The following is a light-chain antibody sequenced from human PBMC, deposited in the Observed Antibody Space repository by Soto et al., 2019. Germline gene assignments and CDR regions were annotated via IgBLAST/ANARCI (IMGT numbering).Light chain of an antibody. J-gene: IGKJ5*01. Sequence: EIVLTQSPATLSLSPGERATLSCRASQSVNSYLAWYKQKPGQAPRLLIYDVSNRATGIPARFSGSGSGTDFTLTISSLEPEDFAVYYCQQRSNWPPITFGQGTRLEIK. CDR1: QSVNSY. CDR3: QQRSNWPPIT. CDR2: DVS. V-gene: IGKV3-11*01.